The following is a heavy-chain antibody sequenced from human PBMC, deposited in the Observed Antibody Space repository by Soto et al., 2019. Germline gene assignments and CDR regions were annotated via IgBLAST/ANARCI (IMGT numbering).Heavy chain of an antibody. Sequence: SETLCVTCAFSGYSISSGCYAGWVRQPPVKGLEWIGIIYHSGRSYYNPALRSRVTISVDTSKNQFSMKMSSVTAADTAVYYCARMDWYDGSGFKDYIEYWGQGTLATVS. D-gene: IGHD3-22*01. V-gene: IGHV4-38-2*01. CDR1: GYSISSGCY. CDR3: ARMDWYDGSGFKDYIEY. J-gene: IGHJ4*02. CDR2: IYHSGRS.